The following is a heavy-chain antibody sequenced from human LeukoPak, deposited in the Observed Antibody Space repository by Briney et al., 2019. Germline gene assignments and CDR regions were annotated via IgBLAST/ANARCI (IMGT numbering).Heavy chain of an antibody. CDR3: VRAERTVITHDY. CDR2: ISAYNGHT. J-gene: IGHJ4*02. V-gene: IGHV1-18*01. CDR1: GYTFTDYG. Sequence: ASVKVSCKATGYTFTDYGISWVRQAPGQGLEWLGWISAYNGHTNYAQNFQGRVTVTTDTSTGTAYMELRSLRSDDTAVYYCVRAERTVITHDYWGQGTLVTVSS. D-gene: IGHD3-16*02.